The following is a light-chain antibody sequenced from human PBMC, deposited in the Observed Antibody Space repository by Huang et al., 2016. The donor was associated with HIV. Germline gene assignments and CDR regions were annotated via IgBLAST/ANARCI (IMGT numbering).Light chain of an antibody. CDR1: QNINTY. CDR2: SAS. Sequence: DILLTQSPSSLSASVGDRVTITCRASQNINTYLNWYQQKPGTAPNLLIHSASTLQTGVPSMFSGSVAGTDFTLTVNSLQPEDSATYYCQQGYSALITFGQGTRL. J-gene: IGKJ5*01. V-gene: IGKV1-39*01. CDR3: QQGYSALIT.